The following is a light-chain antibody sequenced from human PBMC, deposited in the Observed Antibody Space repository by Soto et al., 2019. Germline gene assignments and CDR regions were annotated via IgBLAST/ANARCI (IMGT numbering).Light chain of an antibody. CDR2: AAS. Sequence: EIVLTQSPGTLSLSPGEGATLSCRASQTVSSSYLAWYQQKHGQAPRLLIHAASTRATGIPDRFSGSGSGTDFTLTISKVEPEDFAVYYCHQYGRSPWTFGQGTKVDIK. J-gene: IGKJ1*01. V-gene: IGKV3-20*01. CDR3: HQYGRSPWT. CDR1: QTVSSSY.